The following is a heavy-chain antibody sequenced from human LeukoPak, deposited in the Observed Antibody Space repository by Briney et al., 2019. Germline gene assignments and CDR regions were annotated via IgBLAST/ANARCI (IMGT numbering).Heavy chain of an antibody. Sequence: ASVKVSCKASVYTFTNYGISWVRQAPRQGLEWMGWISAYDGTTDFAQKFQARVTMTKDTSTKTAYMELRSLRSDDTAVYYCARSHAFDIWGQGTMVTVSS. V-gene: IGHV1-18*01. CDR1: VYTFTNYG. CDR3: ARSHAFDI. J-gene: IGHJ3*02. CDR2: ISAYDGTT.